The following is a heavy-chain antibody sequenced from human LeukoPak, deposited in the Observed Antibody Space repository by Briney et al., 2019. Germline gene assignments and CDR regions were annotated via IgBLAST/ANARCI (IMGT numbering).Heavy chain of an antibody. J-gene: IGHJ4*02. V-gene: IGHV3-7*03. D-gene: IGHD3-3*01. CDR1: GFTVSNYW. Sequence: GGSLRLSCAASGFTVSNYWMTWVRQAPGKGLEWEATIKPDGSEKYYVDSVKGRFTISRDNAKNSLYLQMNSLRAEYTAVYYCATEEWYRFDYWGQGTLVTVSS. CDR2: IKPDGSEK. CDR3: ATEEWYRFDY.